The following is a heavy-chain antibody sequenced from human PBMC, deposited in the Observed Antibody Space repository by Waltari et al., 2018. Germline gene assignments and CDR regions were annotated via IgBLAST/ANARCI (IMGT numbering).Heavy chain of an antibody. J-gene: IGHJ2*01. CDR2: IYGSSWSS. Sequence: QVQLQVSGPGLEKPSETLSLTCAVSGGSFTSYWWGWIRQPPGKGLEWIGSIYGSSWSSEFHPSLKSRATISRDTSKKQFSLKLSSVTAADTAIYYCARRRYFDFWGPGT. CDR1: GGSFTSYW. CDR3: ARRRYFDF. V-gene: IGHV4-39*07.